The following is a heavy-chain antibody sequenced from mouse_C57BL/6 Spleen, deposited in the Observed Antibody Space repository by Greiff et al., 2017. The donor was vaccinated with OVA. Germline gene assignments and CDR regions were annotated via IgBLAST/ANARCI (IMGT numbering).Heavy chain of an antibody. V-gene: IGHV5-17*01. J-gene: IGHJ4*01. CDR3: ARRGDYDGETYYAMDY. Sequence: EVQLQESGGGLVKPGGSLKLSCAASGFTFSDYGMHWVRQAPEKGLEWVAYISSGSSTIYYADTVKGRFTISRDNAKNTLFLQMTSLRSEDTAMYYCARRGDYDGETYYAMDYWGQGTSVTVSS. CDR2: ISSGSSTI. D-gene: IGHD2-4*01. CDR1: GFTFSDYG.